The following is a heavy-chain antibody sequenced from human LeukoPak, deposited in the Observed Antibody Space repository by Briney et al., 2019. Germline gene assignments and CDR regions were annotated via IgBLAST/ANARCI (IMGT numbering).Heavy chain of an antibody. Sequence: SETLSLTCTVSGGSISSYYWSWIRQPPGKGLEWIGYIYYSGSTNYDPSLQSRVTISVDTSKDQFSLKLSSVTAADTAGYYCAREEYDVLTGYFYFDYWGQGTLVTVSS. CDR1: GGSISSYY. V-gene: IGHV4-59*01. CDR3: AREEYDVLTGYFYFDY. J-gene: IGHJ4*02. D-gene: IGHD3-9*01. CDR2: IYYSGST.